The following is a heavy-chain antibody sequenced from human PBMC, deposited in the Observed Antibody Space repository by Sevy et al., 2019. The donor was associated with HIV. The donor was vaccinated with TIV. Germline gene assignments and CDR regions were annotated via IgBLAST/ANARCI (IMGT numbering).Heavy chain of an antibody. CDR3: ARVSGPYYYDSSGLTRGWFDP. D-gene: IGHD3-22*01. V-gene: IGHV1-69*13. CDR1: GGTFSSYA. CDR2: IIPIFGTA. J-gene: IGHJ5*02. Sequence: ASVKVSCKASGGTFSSYAISWVRQAPGQGLEWMGGIIPIFGTANYSQKFQGRVTITADESTSTAHMELSSLRSEDTAVYYCARVSGPYYYDSSGLTRGWFDPWGQGTLVTVSS.